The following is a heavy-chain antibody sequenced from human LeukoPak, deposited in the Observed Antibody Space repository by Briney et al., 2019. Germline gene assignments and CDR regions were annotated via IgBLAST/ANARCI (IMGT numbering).Heavy chain of an antibody. CDR2: IKVSSGRT. CDR3: AREPPESYHFDY. CDR1: VYTFSDFY. J-gene: IGHJ4*02. Sequence: GASVKVSCKASVYTFSDFYVHWVRQAPGQGLEWIGIIKVSSGRTDYAQKFQGRVTMTRDMSTSTVYMELTNLRSEDTAMYYCAREPPESYHFDYWGQGTLVTVSS. D-gene: IGHD2-2*01. V-gene: IGHV1-46*01.